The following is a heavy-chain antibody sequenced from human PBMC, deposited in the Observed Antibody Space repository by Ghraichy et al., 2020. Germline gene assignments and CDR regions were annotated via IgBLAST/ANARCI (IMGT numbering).Heavy chain of an antibody. CDR1: GGSFSGYY. D-gene: IGHD3-3*02. J-gene: IGHJ6*02. V-gene: IGHV4-34*01. Sequence: SETLSLTCAVYGGSFSGYYWSWIRQPPGKGLEWIGEINHSGSTNYNPSLKSRVTISVDTSKNQFSLKLSSVTAADTAVYYCARAFYGADYYYYYGMDVWGQGTTVTVSS. CDR2: INHSGST. CDR3: ARAFYGADYYYYYGMDV.